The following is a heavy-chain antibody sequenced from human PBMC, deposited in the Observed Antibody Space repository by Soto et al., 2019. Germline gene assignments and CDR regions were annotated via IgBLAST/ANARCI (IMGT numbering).Heavy chain of an antibody. D-gene: IGHD3-3*01. CDR3: ARDLPYYDFWSGPSYYYYGMDV. V-gene: IGHV3-7*03. CDR2: IKQDGSEK. CDR1: GFTFSSYW. J-gene: IGHJ6*02. Sequence: PGGSLRLSCAASGFTFSSYWMSWVRQAPGKGLEWVANIKQDGSEKYYVDSVKGRFTISRDNAKNSLYLQMNSLRAEDTAVYYCARDLPYYDFWSGPSYYYYGMDVWGQGTTVTVSS.